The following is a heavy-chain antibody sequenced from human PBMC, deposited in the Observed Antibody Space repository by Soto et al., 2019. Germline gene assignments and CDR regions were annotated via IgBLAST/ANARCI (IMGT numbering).Heavy chain of an antibody. V-gene: IGHV4-4*02. CDR2: IYHTGIT. Sequence: SETLSLTCAVSGDSISSSNWWTWVRQPPGKGLEWIGDIYHTGITNYNPSLKSRVTILVDKSKNQFSLKLTSVTAADTAVYYCARYSPSGLYYYLGMDVWGQGTTVTVPS. J-gene: IGHJ6*02. CDR3: ARYSPSGLYYYLGMDV. CDR1: GDSISSSNW. D-gene: IGHD6-13*01.